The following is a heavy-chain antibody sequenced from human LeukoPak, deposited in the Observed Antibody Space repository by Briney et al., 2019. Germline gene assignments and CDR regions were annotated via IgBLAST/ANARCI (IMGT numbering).Heavy chain of an antibody. J-gene: IGHJ4*02. CDR3: ARSYDGYVRSFDY. V-gene: IGHV3-7*01. CDR2: IKEDGSEK. Sequence: GGSLRLSCAASGFIFSSHWMSWVRQAPGKGLEWVASIKEDGSEKSYMDSVKGRFTISRDNAKNSLYLQMSSLRAEDTAVYYCARSYDGYVRSFDYWGQGALVPVSS. CDR1: GFIFSSHW. D-gene: IGHD5-24*01.